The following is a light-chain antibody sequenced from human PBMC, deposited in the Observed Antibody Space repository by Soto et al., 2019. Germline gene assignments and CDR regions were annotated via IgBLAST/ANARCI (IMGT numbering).Light chain of an antibody. CDR2: EAS. CDR3: QQRSNLLT. Sequence: EIVLTQSPDTLSLSPGERATLSCRASQSVSSYLAWYQQKPGQAPRILIYEASNRATGIPARFSGSGSGTDFTLTISSLETEDFAVYYCQQRSNLLTFGGGTKVEIK. V-gene: IGKV3-11*01. J-gene: IGKJ4*01. CDR1: QSVSSY.